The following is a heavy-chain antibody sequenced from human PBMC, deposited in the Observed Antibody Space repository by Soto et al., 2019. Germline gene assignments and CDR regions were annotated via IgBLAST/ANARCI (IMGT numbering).Heavy chain of an antibody. V-gene: IGHV3-23*01. CDR2: ISGSGVST. J-gene: IGHJ6*02. Sequence: GGSLRLSCAASGFTFSSYAMSWVRQAPGKGLEWVSAISGSGVSTYYTDSVKGRFTISRDNSKSTLYLQMNSLRAEDTAVYYCARDYKGGYDYNGMDVWGQGTTVTVSS. D-gene: IGHD5-12*01. CDR1: GFTFSSYA. CDR3: ARDYKGGYDYNGMDV.